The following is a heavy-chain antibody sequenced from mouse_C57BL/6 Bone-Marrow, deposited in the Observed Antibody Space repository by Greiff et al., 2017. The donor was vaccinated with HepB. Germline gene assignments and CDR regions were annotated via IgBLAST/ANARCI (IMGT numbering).Heavy chain of an antibody. Sequence: QVQLQQPGAELVKPGASVKMSCKASGYTFTSYWITWVKQRPGQGLEWIGDIYPGSGSTNYNEKFKSKATLTVDTSSSTAYMQLSSLTSEDSAVYYCARSEFGTTVVATDYFDYWGQGTTLTVSS. D-gene: IGHD1-1*01. V-gene: IGHV1-55*01. CDR1: GYTFTSYW. J-gene: IGHJ2*01. CDR3: ARSEFGTTVVATDYFDY. CDR2: IYPGSGST.